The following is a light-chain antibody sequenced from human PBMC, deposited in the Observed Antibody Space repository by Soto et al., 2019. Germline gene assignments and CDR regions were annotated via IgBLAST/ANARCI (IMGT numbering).Light chain of an antibody. CDR1: SSDVGSYNR. Sequence: QSVLTQPPSVSGSTGQSVVISCTGTSSDVGSYNRVSWYQQPPGTAPKLMIYDVISRPSGVPDRFSGSKSGNTASLTISGLQPEDEADYYCLSFTNSDTYVFGTGTKLTVL. CDR3: LSFTNSDTYV. CDR2: DVI. V-gene: IGLV2-18*02. J-gene: IGLJ1*01.